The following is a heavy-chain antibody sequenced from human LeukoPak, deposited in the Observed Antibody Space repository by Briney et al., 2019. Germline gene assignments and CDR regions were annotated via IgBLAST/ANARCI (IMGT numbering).Heavy chain of an antibody. CDR3: TRVRYSSSSLVPFDY. D-gene: IGHD6-6*01. V-gene: IGHV3-73*01. Sequence: GGSLRLSXAASGFTFSGSAMHWVGQASGKGLEWVGRIRSKANSYATAYAASVKGRFTISRDDSKNTAYLQMNSLKTEDTAVYYCTRVRYSSSSLVPFDYWGQGTLVTVSS. CDR2: IRSKANSYAT. J-gene: IGHJ4*02. CDR1: GFTFSGSA.